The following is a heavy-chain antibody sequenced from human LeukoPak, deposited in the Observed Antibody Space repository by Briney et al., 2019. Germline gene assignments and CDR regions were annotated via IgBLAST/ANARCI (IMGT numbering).Heavy chain of an antibody. CDR3: AKHTAVPRGGLDS. J-gene: IGHJ4*02. V-gene: IGHV3-43*02. CDR2: IGADGGRT. D-gene: IGHD2-21*02. CDR1: GFIFDHYA. Sequence: PGGSLRLSCAASGFIFDHYAMVWVRQAPGKGLEWVSLIGADGGRTFYADSLRGRFTISRDNSKKSLYLQMRSLRTDDTAFYYCAKHTAVPRGGLDSWGQGILVTVSS.